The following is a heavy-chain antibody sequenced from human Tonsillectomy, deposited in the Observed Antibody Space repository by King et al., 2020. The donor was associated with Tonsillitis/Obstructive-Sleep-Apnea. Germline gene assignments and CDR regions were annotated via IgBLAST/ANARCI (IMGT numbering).Heavy chain of an antibody. CDR3: ARDMVLEAGGDAFDI. Sequence: QLQESGPGLVKPSETLSLTCTVSGGSISSYYWSWIRQPPGKGLEWIGYVYFSGSTNHNPSHKSRVTISVDTSKNQFSLKLSSVTAADTAVYYCARDMVLEAGGDAFDIWGQGTMVTVSS. D-gene: IGHD3-10*01. J-gene: IGHJ3*02. CDR1: GGSISSYY. V-gene: IGHV4-59*01. CDR2: VYFSGST.